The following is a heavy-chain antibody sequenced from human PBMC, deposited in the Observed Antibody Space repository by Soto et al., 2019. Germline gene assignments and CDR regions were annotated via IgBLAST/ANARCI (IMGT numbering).Heavy chain of an antibody. V-gene: IGHV3-21*01. CDR2: ISSSSSYI. CDR1: GFTFSSYS. D-gene: IGHD6-6*01. CDR3: ARDLGDSCSPHGGDY. J-gene: IGHJ4*02. Sequence: EVQLVESGGGLVKPGGSLRLSCAASGFTFSSYSMNWVRQAPGKGLEWVSSISSSSSYIYYADSVKGRFTISRDNAKNSLDLQMNSLRAEDTAVYYCARDLGDSCSPHGGDYCGQGTLVTVSS.